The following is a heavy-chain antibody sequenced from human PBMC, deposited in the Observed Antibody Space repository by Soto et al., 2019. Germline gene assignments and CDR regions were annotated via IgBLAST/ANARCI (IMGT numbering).Heavy chain of an antibody. J-gene: IGHJ4*02. Sequence: QVQLVQSGAEVKKPGASVKLSCKASGYTFTSSYVHWVRQAPGQGLEWVAIINPNGGSTNYAQEVQGRVTMTRDTSTSTVFMELSSLHSDDTAVYYCARDLLAANYWGQGTLVTVSS. V-gene: IGHV1-46*01. CDR3: ARDLLAANY. CDR2: INPNGGST. CDR1: GYTFTSSY. D-gene: IGHD2-15*01.